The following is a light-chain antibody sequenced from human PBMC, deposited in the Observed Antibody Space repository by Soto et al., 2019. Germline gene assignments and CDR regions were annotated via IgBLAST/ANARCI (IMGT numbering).Light chain of an antibody. J-gene: IGKJ2*01. CDR3: QQSYSTPYT. Sequence: DIHMTQSPSSLSASVGDRVTITCRAGQSISSHLSWYQQKPGKAPKLLIYAASTLQSGVPSRFSGSGSGTDFTLTISSLQPEDFATYYCQQSYSTPYTFGPGTKLDIK. V-gene: IGKV1-39*01. CDR2: AAS. CDR1: QSISSH.